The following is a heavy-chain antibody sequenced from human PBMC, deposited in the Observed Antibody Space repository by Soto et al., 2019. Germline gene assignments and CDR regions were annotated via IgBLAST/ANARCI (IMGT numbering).Heavy chain of an antibody. J-gene: IGHJ6*02. V-gene: IGHV4-30-4*01. CDR1: GDSISSADYY. Sequence: SETLSLTCTVSGDSISSADYYWSWIRQTPGKGLEWIGHIFYSGTTYYNPSLKSRLTISVDTSKNHFSLRLTSVTAADTAVYYCARDLWVEPELYYYGMDVWGQGTTGTVS. D-gene: IGHD1-1*01. CDR2: IFYSGTT. CDR3: ARDLWVEPELYYYGMDV.